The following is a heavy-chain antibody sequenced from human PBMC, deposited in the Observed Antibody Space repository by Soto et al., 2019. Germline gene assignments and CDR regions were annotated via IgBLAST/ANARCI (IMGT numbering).Heavy chain of an antibody. D-gene: IGHD3-10*01. CDR2: IQYSGYS. CDR3: ARHGFGTLHGLVDV. J-gene: IGHJ6*01. Sequence: QVQLQESGPGLVKPSETLSLTCTVSGGSITNYYCSWFRQPPGKGLEWIGYIQYSGYSAYNLSLKRRVTMSMETSNTHLSRMLESETAAYTAVYYCARHGFGTLHGLVDVWGQGTTVIVSS. CDR1: GGSITNYY. V-gene: IGHV4-59*08.